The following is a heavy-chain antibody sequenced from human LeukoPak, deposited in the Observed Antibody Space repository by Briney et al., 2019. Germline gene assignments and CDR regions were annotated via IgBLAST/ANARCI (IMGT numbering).Heavy chain of an antibody. CDR3: ATNYYDNYYFDY. CDR2: IIPIFGTA. CDR1: GGTFSSYA. D-gene: IGHD3-22*01. V-gene: IGHV1-69*05. Sequence: SVKVSCKASGGTFSSYAISWVRQAPGQGLEWMGGIIPIFGTANYAQKFQGRVTITTDEPTSTAYMELSSLRSEDTAVYYCATNYYDNYYFDYWGQGTLVTVSS. J-gene: IGHJ4*02.